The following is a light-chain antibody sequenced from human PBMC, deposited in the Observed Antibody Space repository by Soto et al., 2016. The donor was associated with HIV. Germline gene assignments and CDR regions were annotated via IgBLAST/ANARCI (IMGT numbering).Light chain of an antibody. V-gene: IGLV3-21*02. Sequence: SYELTQPPSVSVAPGETARIPCGGDNIGSKHVHWYQQKPGQAPVLVVYDDNDRPSGIPKRFSGFNPGDTATLTISGVEAGDEAEYYCQVWDTSSDHVIFGGGTKLTVL. CDR2: DDN. J-gene: IGLJ2*01. CDR1: NIGSKH. CDR3: QVWDTSSDHVI.